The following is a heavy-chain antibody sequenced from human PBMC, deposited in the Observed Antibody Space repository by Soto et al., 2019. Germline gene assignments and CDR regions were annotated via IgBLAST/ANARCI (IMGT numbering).Heavy chain of an antibody. D-gene: IGHD2-2*01. CDR1: GGTFSSYA. J-gene: IGHJ6*02. CDR3: ARHDCISSSCYYYYYGMDV. Sequence: SVKVSCKASGGTFSSYAISWVRQAPGQGLEWMGGIIPIFGTANYAQKFQGRVTITADESTSTAYMELSSLRSEDTAVYYCARHDCISSSCYYYYYGMDVWGQGTTVTVSS. V-gene: IGHV1-69*13. CDR2: IIPIFGTA.